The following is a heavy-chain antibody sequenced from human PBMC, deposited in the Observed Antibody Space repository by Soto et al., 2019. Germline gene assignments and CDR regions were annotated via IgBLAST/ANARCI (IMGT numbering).Heavy chain of an antibody. J-gene: IGHJ4*02. Sequence: SETLSLTCTVSGGSISSNSHYWGWVRQSPGKGLEWIGSIYYSGRTYYNPSLQSRLTISLDTSKNQFSLKLRSVTAADTAVYYCARLPFSFGGVIATFDCWGPGTLVTVS. CDR2: IYYSGRT. D-gene: IGHD3-16*02. V-gene: IGHV4-39*01. CDR1: GGSISSNSHY. CDR3: ARLPFSFGGVIATFDC.